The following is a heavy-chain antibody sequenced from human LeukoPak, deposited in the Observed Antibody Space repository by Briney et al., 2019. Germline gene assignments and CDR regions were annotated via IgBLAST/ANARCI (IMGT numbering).Heavy chain of an antibody. CDR2: IAYDGSYK. Sequence: GRSLRLSCAASGFTFSSYAMHWVRQAPGKGLEWVAVIAYDGSYKYYADSVKGRFTISRDNSKNTLYLQMNSLRAEDTAVYYCARDKLLAYGNWFDPWGQGTLVTVSS. V-gene: IGHV3-30-3*01. CDR3: ARDKLLAYGNWFDP. CDR1: GFTFSSYA. D-gene: IGHD2-8*01. J-gene: IGHJ5*02.